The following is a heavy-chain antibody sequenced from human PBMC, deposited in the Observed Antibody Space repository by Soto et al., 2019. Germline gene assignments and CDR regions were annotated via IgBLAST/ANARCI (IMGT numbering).Heavy chain of an antibody. Sequence: PGGSLRLSCATSGFTFSDYGMHWVRQAPGMALEWVAVIWHDGSIKYYADSVRGRFTISRDNSKNTLFLQMNSLRAEDTAVYYCARKLSSAADYWGQGIVVTVSS. V-gene: IGHV3-33*01. D-gene: IGHD3-10*01. CDR3: ARKLSSAADY. J-gene: IGHJ4*02. CDR1: GFTFSDYG. CDR2: IWHDGSIK.